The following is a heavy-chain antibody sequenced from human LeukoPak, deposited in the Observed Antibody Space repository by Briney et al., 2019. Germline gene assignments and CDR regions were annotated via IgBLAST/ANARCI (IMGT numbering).Heavy chain of an antibody. D-gene: IGHD6-13*01. V-gene: IGHV1-2*02. CDR3: ARGVRQQLVLAVDY. Sequence: ASVKVSCKASGYTFTSYDINWVRQATGQGLEWMGWINPNSGGTNYAQKFQGRVTMTWDTSISTASMELSRLRSDDTAVYYCARGVRQQLVLAVDYWGQGTLVTVSS. CDR1: GYTFTSYD. CDR2: INPNSGGT. J-gene: IGHJ4*02.